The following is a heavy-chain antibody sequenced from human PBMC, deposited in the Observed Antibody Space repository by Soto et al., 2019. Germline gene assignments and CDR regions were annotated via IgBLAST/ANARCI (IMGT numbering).Heavy chain of an antibody. J-gene: IGHJ4*02. CDR2: INAGNGNT. V-gene: IGHV1-3*01. CDR1: GYTFTSYA. Sequence: ASVKVSCKASGYTFTSYAMHWVRQAPGQRLEWMGWINAGNGNTKYSQKFQGRFTISRDNAKNTLYLQMNSLRAEDTAVYYCVRDDFGLGIDYWGLGTLVTVSS. D-gene: IGHD1-26*01. CDR3: VRDDFGLGIDY.